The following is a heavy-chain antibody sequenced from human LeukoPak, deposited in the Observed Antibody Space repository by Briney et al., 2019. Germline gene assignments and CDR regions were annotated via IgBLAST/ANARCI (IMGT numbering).Heavy chain of an antibody. CDR3: ARGEVDCSGGSCYSYWFDP. CDR2: ISAYNGNT. J-gene: IGHJ5*02. D-gene: IGHD2-15*01. Sequence: GASVKVSCKASGYTFTGYYMHWVRQAPGQGLEWMGWISAYNGNTNYAQKLQGRVTMTTDTSTSTAYMELRSLRSDDTAVYYCARGEVDCSGGSCYSYWFDPWAREPWSPSPQ. CDR1: GYTFTGYY. V-gene: IGHV1-18*04.